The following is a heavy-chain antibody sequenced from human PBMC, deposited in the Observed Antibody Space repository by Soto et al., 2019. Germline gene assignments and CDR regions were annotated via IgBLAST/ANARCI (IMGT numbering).Heavy chain of an antibody. CDR1: GGSISSYY. Sequence: SETLSLTCTVSGGSISSYYWSWIRQPPGKGLEWIGYIYYSGSTNYNPSLKSRVTISVDTSKNQFSLKLSSVTAADTAVYYCARRRGLGSPGKDWFDPWGQGTLVTVAS. CDR3: ARRRGLGSPGKDWFDP. V-gene: IGHV4-59*08. D-gene: IGHD3-10*01. CDR2: IYYSGST. J-gene: IGHJ5*02.